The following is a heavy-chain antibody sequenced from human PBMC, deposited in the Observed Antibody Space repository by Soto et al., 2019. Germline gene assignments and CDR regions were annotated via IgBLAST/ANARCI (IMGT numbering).Heavy chain of an antibody. V-gene: IGHV4-59*01. J-gene: IGHJ4*02. CDR1: GGSISRYY. CDR3: VREKYFDY. Sequence: SETLSLTCTVSGGSISRYYWGWIRQPPGKGLEWIGNIYYSGSTNYNPSLKSRVTISVDTSKNQFSLKLSSVTAADTAMYYCVREKYFDYWGQGTLVTVS. CDR2: IYYSGST.